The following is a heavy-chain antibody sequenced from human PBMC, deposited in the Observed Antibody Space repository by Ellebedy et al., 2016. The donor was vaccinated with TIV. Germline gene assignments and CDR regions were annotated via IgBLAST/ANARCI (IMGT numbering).Heavy chain of an antibody. J-gene: IGHJ4*02. CDR3: ARDSGLDY. D-gene: IGHD1-14*01. CDR2: IYPGDSDT. Sequence: KVSCKGSGYSFTSYWIGWVRQLPGKGLEWMGIIYPGDSDTRYSPSFQGQVTISADKSTSTAYLQWRSLKASDTAMYYCARDSGLDYWGQGTLVTVSS. V-gene: IGHV5-51*01. CDR1: GYSFTSYW.